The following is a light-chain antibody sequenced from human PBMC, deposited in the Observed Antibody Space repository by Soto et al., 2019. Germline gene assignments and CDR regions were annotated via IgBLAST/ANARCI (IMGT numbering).Light chain of an antibody. Sequence: DIQMTQSPSSLSASVGDRVTITCRASQSISSYLNWYQQKPGKAPKFLIFAASSLHSWVPSRFSGSGSGTDFTLTISSLQPEDFATYYCQQSYSSPWTFGQGTKVEIK. V-gene: IGKV1-39*01. CDR3: QQSYSSPWT. CDR2: AAS. CDR1: QSISSY. J-gene: IGKJ1*01.